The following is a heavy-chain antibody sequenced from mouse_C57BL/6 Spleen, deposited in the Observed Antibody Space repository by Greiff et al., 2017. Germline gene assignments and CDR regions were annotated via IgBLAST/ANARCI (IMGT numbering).Heavy chain of an antibody. J-gene: IGHJ2*01. V-gene: IGHV1-54*01. Sequence: VQLQQSGAELVRPGTSVKLSCKASGYAFTSYWIQWVKQRPGQGLEWIGVINPGSGGTNYNEKFKGKATLTADKSSSTAYMQLSSLTSEDSAVYFCAREARDYFDYWGQGTTLTVSS. CDR3: AREARDYFDY. CDR1: GYAFTSYW. CDR2: INPGSGGT.